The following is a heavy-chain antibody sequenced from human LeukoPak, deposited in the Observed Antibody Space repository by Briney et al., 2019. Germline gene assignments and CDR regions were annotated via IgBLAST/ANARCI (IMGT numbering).Heavy chain of an antibody. CDR2: ISAYNGNT. Sequence: ASVKVSCKASGDSFTNYGFSWVRQAPGQGLEWMGWISAYNGNTNYAQKLQGGVTITTDTSTTTAYMELRSLRSDDTAVYYCARSHDYGDYSLNGWGQGTLVTVSS. CDR3: ARSHDYGDYSLNG. D-gene: IGHD4-17*01. V-gene: IGHV1-18*01. CDR1: GDSFTNYG. J-gene: IGHJ4*02.